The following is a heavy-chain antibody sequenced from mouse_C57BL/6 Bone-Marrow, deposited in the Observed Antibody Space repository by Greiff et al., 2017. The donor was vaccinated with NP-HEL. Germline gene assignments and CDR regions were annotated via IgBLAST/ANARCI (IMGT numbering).Heavy chain of an antibody. CDR1: GFTFSDYY. D-gene: IGHD1-1*01. J-gene: IGHJ3*01. CDR3: ARVYYGSSPAWFAY. CDR2: ISNGGGST. Sequence: EVHLVESGGGLVQPGGSLKLSCAASGFTFSDYYMYWVRQTPEKRLEWVAYISNGGGSTYYPDPVKGRFTIARDNAKNTLYLHMSRLKSEDTAMYYCARVYYGSSPAWFAYWGQGTLVTVSA. V-gene: IGHV5-12*01.